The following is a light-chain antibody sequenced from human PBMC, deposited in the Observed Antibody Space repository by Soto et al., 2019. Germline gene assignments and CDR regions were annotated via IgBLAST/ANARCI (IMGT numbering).Light chain of an antibody. Sequence: QSVLTQPASASGTPGQRVTISCSGSSSNIGSNTVNWYQQLPGTAPKLLIYSNNQRPSGVPDRFSGSKSGTSASLAISGLQSEDEADYYCAAWDDSLNGPGVVFGGGTEVTVL. J-gene: IGLJ2*01. V-gene: IGLV1-44*01. CDR3: AAWDDSLNGPGVV. CDR2: SNN. CDR1: SSNIGSNT.